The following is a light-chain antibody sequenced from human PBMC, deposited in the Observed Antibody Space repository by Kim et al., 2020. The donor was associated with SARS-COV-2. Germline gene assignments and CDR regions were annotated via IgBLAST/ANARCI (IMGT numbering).Light chain of an antibody. Sequence: DIQMTQSPSSLSASVGDRVTITCRASQGISSWLVWYQQKPEKAPKSLIYAASRLQSGVPSRFSGSGSGTDFTPTITSLQPEDFATYYCKQYHSYPLTFGGGTKVDIK. CDR1: QGISSW. J-gene: IGKJ4*01. V-gene: IGKV1D-16*01. CDR3: KQYHSYPLT. CDR2: AAS.